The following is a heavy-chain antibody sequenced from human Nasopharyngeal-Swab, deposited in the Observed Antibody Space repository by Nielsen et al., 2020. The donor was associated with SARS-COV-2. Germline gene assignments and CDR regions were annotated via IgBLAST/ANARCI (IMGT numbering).Heavy chain of an antibody. CDR1: GFTFDDYA. J-gene: IGHJ4*02. Sequence: SLKISCAASGFTFDDYAMHWVRQAPGKGLEWVSGISWNSGSIGYADSVKGRFTISRDNAKNSLYLQMDSLRDEDTAVYFCATGEYSSGWWIFDYWGQGTLVTVSS. D-gene: IGHD6-19*01. CDR2: ISWNSGSI. CDR3: ATGEYSSGWWIFDY. V-gene: IGHV3-9*01.